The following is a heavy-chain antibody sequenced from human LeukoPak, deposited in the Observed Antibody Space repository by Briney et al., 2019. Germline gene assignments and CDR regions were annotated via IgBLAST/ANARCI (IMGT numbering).Heavy chain of an antibody. CDR3: ARVRYSSGEDY. CDR2: INHSGST. J-gene: IGHJ4*02. Sequence: PSETLSLTCAVYGGSFSGYYWSWIRQPPGKGREWIGGINHSGSTNHNPSLKSRVTISVDTSKNQFSLKLSSVTAADTAVYYCARVRYSSGEDYWGQGTLVTVSS. CDR1: GGSFSGYY. V-gene: IGHV4-34*01. D-gene: IGHD6-19*01.